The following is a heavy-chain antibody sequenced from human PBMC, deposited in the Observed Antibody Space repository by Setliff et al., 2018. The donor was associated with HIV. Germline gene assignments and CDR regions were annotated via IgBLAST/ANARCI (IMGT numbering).Heavy chain of an antibody. V-gene: IGHV4-4*09. CDR2: ISTRGGT. CDR3: ARAFPMTTGVTQSGYGAFDI. D-gene: IGHD3-3*01. CDR1: AGSISSYY. J-gene: IGHJ3*02. Sequence: PSETLSLTCTVSAGSISSYYWTWIRQPPGKGLEWIGYISTRGGTTYNPSLKSRVTISVDTSKNQFSLKLSSVTAADTAVYYCARAFPMTTGVTQSGYGAFDIWGQGTMVTVSS.